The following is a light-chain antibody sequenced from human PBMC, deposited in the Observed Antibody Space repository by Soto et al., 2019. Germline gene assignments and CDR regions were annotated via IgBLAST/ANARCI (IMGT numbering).Light chain of an antibody. CDR1: QSIDKY. V-gene: IGKV1-39*01. CDR3: QQSFSTPSLT. J-gene: IGKJ4*01. CDR2: AAS. Sequence: DIQMTQSPSSLSASVGDRVTITCRASQSIDKYVNWYQQKPGKGPNHLIYAASNLRTGVPSRFSGSGSGTDFTLTISSLLPEDFATYFCQQSFSTPSLTFGGGTKVDIK.